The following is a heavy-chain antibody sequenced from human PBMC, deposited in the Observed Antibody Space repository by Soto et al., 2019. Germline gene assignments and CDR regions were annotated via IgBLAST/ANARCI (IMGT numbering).Heavy chain of an antibody. J-gene: IGHJ4*02. CDR2: INHSGST. Sequence: QVQLQQWGAGLLKPSETLSLTCAVYGGSFSGYYWSWIRQPPGKGLEWIGEINHSGSTNYNPSLKSRVTISVDTPKNQFSLKLSSVTAADTAVYYCARGFRYCSGGSCYSGDFDYWGQGTLVTVSS. CDR1: GGSFSGYY. CDR3: ARGFRYCSGGSCYSGDFDY. D-gene: IGHD2-15*01. V-gene: IGHV4-34*01.